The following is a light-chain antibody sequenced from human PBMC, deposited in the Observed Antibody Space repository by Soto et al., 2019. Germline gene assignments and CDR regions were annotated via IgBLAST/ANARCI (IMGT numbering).Light chain of an antibody. CDR2: DAS. J-gene: IGKJ2*01. Sequence: DFQMTQSPPTLSASVGDSVTITCRASQSINNWLAWYQQKPGKAPKVLIYDASNLESGVPSRFSGSGSGTEFTLPISSLQPDDFATYYCQQYNSYRYTFGQGTKLEIK. V-gene: IGKV1-5*01. CDR3: QQYNSYRYT. CDR1: QSINNW.